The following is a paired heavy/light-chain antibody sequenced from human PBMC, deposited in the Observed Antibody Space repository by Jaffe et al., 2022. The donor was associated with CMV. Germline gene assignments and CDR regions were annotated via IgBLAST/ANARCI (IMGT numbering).Light chain of an antibody. CDR3: QSYDSSLSVV. V-gene: IGLV1-40*01. Sequence: QSVLAQPPSVSGAPGQRVTISCTGSSSNIGADYDVHWYQQHPGTAPRLLIYVNNQRPSGVPDRFSGSKSGTSASLAIDGLQAEDEADYYCQSYDSSLSVVFGGGTKLTVL. J-gene: IGLJ2*01. CDR2: VNN. CDR1: SSNIGADYD.
Heavy chain of an antibody. CDR3: ARGSVVEPGAMGMYNWNDKADFFDF. D-gene: IGHD1-20*01. CDR1: GFIFDSYH. V-gene: IGHV3-21*02. CDR2: ITASGSYV. Sequence: VQLVESGGGLVKPGGSLRLSCAASGFIFDSYHMAWVRQAPGKGLEWVSSITASGSYVYYADSVQGRFTISRDNARNSLFLRLNSLRSHDTATYYCARGSVVEPGAMGMYNWNDKADFFDFWGQGTVVTVSS. J-gene: IGHJ3*01.